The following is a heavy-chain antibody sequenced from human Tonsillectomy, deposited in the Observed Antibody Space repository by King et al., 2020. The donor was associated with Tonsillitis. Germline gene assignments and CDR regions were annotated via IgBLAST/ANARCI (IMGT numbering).Heavy chain of an antibody. J-gene: IGHJ3*02. CDR2: IKSKANGGAT. CDR3: TTEGEVGAFEI. V-gene: IGHV3-15*01. CDR1: GFTFSNAW. D-gene: IGHD1-26*01. Sequence: VQLVESGGGLVKPGGSLRLSCAASGFTFSNAWMSWVRQAPGKGLEWVGRIKSKANGGATDYGAPVKGRFTISRDESKNTLFLQMNSLKTDDTAVYYCTTEGEVGAFEIWGQGTMVTVSS.